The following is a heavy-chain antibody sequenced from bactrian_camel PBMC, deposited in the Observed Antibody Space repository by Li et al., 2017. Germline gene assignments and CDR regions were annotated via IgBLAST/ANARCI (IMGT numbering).Heavy chain of an antibody. CDR1: GFTIRDYGNYA. D-gene: IGHD2*01. Sequence: HVQLVESGGGLVQPGGSLRLSCVASGFTIRDYGNYALMWVRQAPGKDLEWVSVTSYGSGHTFYADSVKGRFTISRDNAQNMLYLQMTDCNLRTRPCITVPHDSVIVGTQTVPLVTGARGPRSPSP. J-gene: IGHJ6*01. CDR3: PHDSVIVGTQTVPLVT. CDR2: TSYGSGHT. V-gene: IGHV3S1*01.